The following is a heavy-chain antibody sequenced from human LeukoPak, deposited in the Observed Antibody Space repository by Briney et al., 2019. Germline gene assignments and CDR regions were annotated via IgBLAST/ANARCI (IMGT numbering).Heavy chain of an antibody. Sequence: PGGSLRLSCAASGFSFSAYAMYWVRQAPGKGLEWVSSIEASGGATYYADSVKGRFTISRDNFKNTFYLQMNSLGADDTAVYYCAKGSGSGWYGWFAPWGQGTLVTVSS. CDR2: IEASGGAT. D-gene: IGHD6-19*01. CDR3: AKGSGSGWYGWFAP. CDR1: GFSFSAYA. J-gene: IGHJ5*02. V-gene: IGHV3-23*01.